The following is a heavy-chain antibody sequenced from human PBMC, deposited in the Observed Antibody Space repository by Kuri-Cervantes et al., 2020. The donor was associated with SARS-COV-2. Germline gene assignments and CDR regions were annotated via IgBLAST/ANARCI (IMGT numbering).Heavy chain of an antibody. Sequence: GESLKISCAASGFTVSSNYMSWVRQAPGKGLEWVSVIYSGGSTYYADSVKGRFTISRDNSKNTLYLQMNSLRAEDTAVYYCAREGVVPAAIFDYWGQGTLVTVSS. D-gene: IGHD2-2*01. CDR1: GFTVSSNY. V-gene: IGHV3-66*02. CDR3: AREGVVPAAIFDY. J-gene: IGHJ4*02. CDR2: IYSGGST.